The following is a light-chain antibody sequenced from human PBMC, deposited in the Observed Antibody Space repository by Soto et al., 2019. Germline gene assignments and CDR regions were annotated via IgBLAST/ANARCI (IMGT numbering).Light chain of an antibody. CDR3: ATWDDSLSVL. J-gene: IGLJ2*01. CDR1: SSNIGSHY. V-gene: IGLV1-47*01. Sequence: QSVLTQPPSASGTPGQRVTMSCSGSSSNIGSHYVYWYQQLPGTAPKVLLYRNNQRPSGVPDRFSGSKSGTSASLAINGLRSEDEADYYCATWDDSLSVLFGGGTKVTVL. CDR2: RNN.